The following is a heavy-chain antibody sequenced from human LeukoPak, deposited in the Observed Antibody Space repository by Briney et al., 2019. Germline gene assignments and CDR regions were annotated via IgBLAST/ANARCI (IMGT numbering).Heavy chain of an antibody. Sequence: GGSLRLSCAVSGFTFSSYWMTWVRQAPGKGLEWVSVIYSGGRTYYADSVKGRFTISRDNTKNTLYLQMNSLRAVDTAAYYCARDQMPKWDDAFDIWGQGTMVTVSS. CDR3: ARDQMPKWDDAFDI. V-gene: IGHV3-53*01. J-gene: IGHJ3*02. CDR1: GFTFSSYW. CDR2: IYSGGRT. D-gene: IGHD1-26*01.